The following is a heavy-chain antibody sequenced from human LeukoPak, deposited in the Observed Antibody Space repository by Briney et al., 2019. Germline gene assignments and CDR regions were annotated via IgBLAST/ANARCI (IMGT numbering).Heavy chain of an antibody. Sequence: GGSLRLSCTASGFTFSSYGMHWVRQAPGKGLEWVAVISYDGSNKYYADSVKGRFTISRDNSKNTLYVQMNSLRAEDTAVYYCARELNGYNYWGQGTLVTVSS. V-gene: IGHV3-30*03. D-gene: IGHD5-24*01. J-gene: IGHJ4*02. CDR3: ARELNGYNY. CDR1: GFTFSSYG. CDR2: ISYDGSNK.